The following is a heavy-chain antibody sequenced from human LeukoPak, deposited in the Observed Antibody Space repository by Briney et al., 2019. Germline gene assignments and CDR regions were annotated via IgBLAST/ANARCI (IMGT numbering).Heavy chain of an antibody. Sequence: SETLSLTCTVSGGSISSYYWSWIRQPPGKGPEWIGYIYYSGSTNYNPSLKSRVTMSVDTSKNQFSLKLSSVTAADTAVYYCARGNGYSYYWGQGTLVTVSS. CDR1: GGSISSYY. CDR2: IYYSGST. J-gene: IGHJ4*02. CDR3: ARGNGYSYY. D-gene: IGHD5-24*01. V-gene: IGHV4-59*01.